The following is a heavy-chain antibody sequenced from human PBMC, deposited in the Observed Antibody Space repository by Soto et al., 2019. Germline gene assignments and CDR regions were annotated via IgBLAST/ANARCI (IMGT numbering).Heavy chain of an antibody. CDR1: GVTVNNYG. CDR2: INGDGRTT. CDR3: ARAGLGYCTSTSCHPGFDI. V-gene: IGHV3-74*01. J-gene: IGHJ3*02. D-gene: IGHD2-2*01. Sequence: WWCLRLSCASCGVTVNNYGMDWVRQAPGKGLEWVSRINGDGRTTIYADSVKGRFTISRDNAKNTLYLQMNSLRAEDTAVYYCARAGLGYCTSTSCHPGFDIWGQGTMVTVSS.